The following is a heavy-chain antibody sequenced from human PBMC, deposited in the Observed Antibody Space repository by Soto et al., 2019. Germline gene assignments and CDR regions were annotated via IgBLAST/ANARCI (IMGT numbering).Heavy chain of an antibody. D-gene: IGHD1-26*01. CDR3: ALIIRTGGSYYFDY. V-gene: IGHV2-5*02. CDR1: GFSLSTSGVG. CDR2: IYWDDDK. J-gene: IGHJ4*02. Sequence: SGPTLVKPTQTLTLTCTFSGFSLSTSGVGVGWIRQPPGKALEWLALIYWDDDKRYSPSLKSRHTITKDTSKNQVVLTMTNMDPVDTATYYCALIIRTGGSYYFDYWGQGTLVTVSS.